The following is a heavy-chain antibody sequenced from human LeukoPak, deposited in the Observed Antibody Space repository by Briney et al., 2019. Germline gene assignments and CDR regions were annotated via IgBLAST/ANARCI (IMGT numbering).Heavy chain of an antibody. D-gene: IGHD5-12*01. CDR1: GYTFTSYP. CDR3: ARDSHSGYD. CDR2: INADTGNP. Sequence: ASVKVSCKASGYTFTSYPMNWVRQAPGQGLEWMGWINADTGNPTYAQGFTGRFVLSLDTSVSTAYLQISSLKAEDTAMYYCARDSHSGYDWGQGTLVTVSS. J-gene: IGHJ4*02. V-gene: IGHV7-4-1*02.